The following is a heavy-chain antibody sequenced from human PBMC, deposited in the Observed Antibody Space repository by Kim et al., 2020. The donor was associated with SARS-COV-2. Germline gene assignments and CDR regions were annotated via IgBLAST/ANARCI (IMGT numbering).Heavy chain of an antibody. CDR2: VNPKSGDT. J-gene: IGHJ4*02. CDR1: GYTLTDYY. Sequence: ASVKVSCKASGYTLTDYYIHWVRQAPGQGLEYMGWVNPKSGDTKSAQKFEGRVTMTRDTSINTVCMELSGLRSDDTAIYYCTRGYPIGGALRWNDYWGQG. V-gene: IGHV1-2*02. D-gene: IGHD3-16*01. CDR3: TRGYPIGGALRWNDY.